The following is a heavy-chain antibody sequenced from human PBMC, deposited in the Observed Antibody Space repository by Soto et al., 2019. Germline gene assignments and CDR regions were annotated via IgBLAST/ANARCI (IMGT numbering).Heavy chain of an antibody. CDR1: GGSISSSSYY. V-gene: IGHV4-39*01. Sequence: SETLSLTCTVSGGSISSSSYYWGWIRQPPGKGLEWIGSIYYSGSTYYNPSLKSRVTISVDTSKNQFSLKLSSVTAADTAVYYCASENQQFGYYDNRSGSIYFYSLGQGNLV. CDR3: ASENQQFGYYDNRSGSIYFYS. D-gene: IGHD3-22*01. CDR2: IYYSGST. J-gene: IGHJ4*02.